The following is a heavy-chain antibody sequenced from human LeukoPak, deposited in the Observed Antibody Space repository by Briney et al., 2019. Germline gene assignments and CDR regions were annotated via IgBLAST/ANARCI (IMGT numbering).Heavy chain of an antibody. V-gene: IGHV3-21*01. CDR3: ARGESAMVVCAFDI. CDR1: GFTFSSYS. CDR2: ISSSSSYI. J-gene: IGHJ3*02. D-gene: IGHD5-18*01. Sequence: GGSLRLSCAASGFTFSSYSMNWVRQAPGKGLEWVSSISSSSSYIYYADSVKGRFTISRDNAKNSLYLQMNSLRAEDTAVYYCARGESAMVVCAFDIWGRGTMVTVSS.